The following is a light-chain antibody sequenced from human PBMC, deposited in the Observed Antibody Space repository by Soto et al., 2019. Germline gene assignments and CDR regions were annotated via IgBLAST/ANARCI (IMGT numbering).Light chain of an antibody. CDR2: SDS. Sequence: SYELTQPPSLSVAPGKTAMISCEGDNIGDKSVHWYQQKPGQAPVLVIYSDSDRPSEIPERVSGSNSGNLATLTISRVEAGDEADYYCQVWDSRTDHVIFGGGTKLTVL. J-gene: IGLJ2*01. CDR1: NIGDKS. V-gene: IGLV3-21*04. CDR3: QVWDSRTDHVI.